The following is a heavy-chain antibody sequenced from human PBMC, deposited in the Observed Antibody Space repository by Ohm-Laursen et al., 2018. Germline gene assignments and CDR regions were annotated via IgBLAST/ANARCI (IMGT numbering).Heavy chain of an antibody. CDR1: GYSFTSYW. CDR3: ARRLSGDNGRVFDY. V-gene: IGHV5-51*01. J-gene: IGHJ4*02. D-gene: IGHD1-26*01. Sequence: ESLRISCKGSGYSFTSYWIGWVRQMPGKGLEGMGIIYPGNSESKYSPSFQGQVTVSADKSNNTAYLQWSSLKASDTAMYYCARRLSGDNGRVFDYWGRGTLVTVSS. CDR2: IYPGNSES.